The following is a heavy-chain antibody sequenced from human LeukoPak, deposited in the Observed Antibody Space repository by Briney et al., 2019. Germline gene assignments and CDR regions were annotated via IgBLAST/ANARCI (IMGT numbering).Heavy chain of an antibody. V-gene: IGHV1-46*01. J-gene: IGHJ4*02. CDR3: ARDRGHCSSTSCQTGSFDY. CDR1: GYTFTSYY. CDR2: INPSGGST. Sequence: ASVKVSCKASGYTFTSYYMHSVRQAPGQGLEWMGIINPSGGSTSYAQKFQGRVTMTRDTSTSTVYMELSSLRSEDTAVYYCARDRGHCSSTSCQTGSFDYWGQGTLVTVSS. D-gene: IGHD2-2*01.